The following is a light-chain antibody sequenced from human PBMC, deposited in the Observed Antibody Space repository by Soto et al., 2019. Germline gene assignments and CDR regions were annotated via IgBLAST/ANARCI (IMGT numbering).Light chain of an antibody. V-gene: IGKV1-39*01. CDR2: AAS. CDR3: QQSYSTPST. CDR1: QSISSY. Sequence: DIQMTQSPSSLSASVGDRVTITCRASQSISSYLNWYQQKPGKAPKLLIYAASSLQSGVPSRFSGSGSGTDVTLTISSRPREDLATYYCQQSYSTPSTFGQGTKLEIK. J-gene: IGKJ2*02.